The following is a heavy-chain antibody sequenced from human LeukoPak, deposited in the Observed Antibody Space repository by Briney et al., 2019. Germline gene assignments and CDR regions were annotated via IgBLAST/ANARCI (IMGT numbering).Heavy chain of an antibody. V-gene: IGHV4-61*01. CDR3: ARVLSIVATVERWFDP. J-gene: IGHJ5*02. CDR1: GGSVSSGSYY. D-gene: IGHD5-12*01. CDR2: IYYSGST. Sequence: KPSETLSLTCTVSGGSVSSGSYYWSWIRQPPGKGLEWIGYIYYSGSTNYNPSLKSQVTISVDTSKNQFSLKLSSVTAADTAVYYCARVLSIVATVERWFDPWGQGTLVTVSS.